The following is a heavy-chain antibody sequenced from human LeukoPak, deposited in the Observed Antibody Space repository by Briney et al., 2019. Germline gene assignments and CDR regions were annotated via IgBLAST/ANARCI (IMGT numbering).Heavy chain of an antibody. CDR3: ARLPVISDYYGMDV. D-gene: IGHD3-22*01. V-gene: IGHV4-39*01. Sequence: SETLSLTCTVSGGSISSSSYYWGWIRQPPGKGLEWIGSIYYSGSTYYNPSLKSRVTISVDTSKNQFSLKLSSVTAADTAVCYCARLPVISDYYGMDVWGQGTTVTVSS. CDR1: GGSISSSSYY. J-gene: IGHJ6*02. CDR2: IYYSGST.